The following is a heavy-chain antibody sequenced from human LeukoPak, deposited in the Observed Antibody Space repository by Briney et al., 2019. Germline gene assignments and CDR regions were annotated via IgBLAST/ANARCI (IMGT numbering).Heavy chain of an antibody. CDR1: GFTVSSDY. V-gene: IGHV3-53*01. J-gene: IGHJ4*02. D-gene: IGHD6-13*01. CDR2: IYSGGTT. Sequence: PGGSLRLSCLASGFTVSSDYMSWVRQAPGKGLEWVSVIYSGGTTFYADSMKGRFTISRDNSKNTLYLQMHSLRAEDTAVYYCARSGTITAAGLFDSWGQGTLVTVSS. CDR3: ARSGTITAAGLFDS.